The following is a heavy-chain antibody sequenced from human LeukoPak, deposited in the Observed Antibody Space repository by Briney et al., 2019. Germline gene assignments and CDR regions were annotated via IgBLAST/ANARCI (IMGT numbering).Heavy chain of an antibody. CDR2: IIPILGIA. J-gene: IGHJ4*02. D-gene: IGHD5-24*01. Sequence: SVKVSCKASGGTFSSYAISWVRQAPGQGLEWMGRIIPILGIANYAQKFQGRVTITADKSTSTAYMELSSLRSEDTAVYYCASPSSRDGYNYPAFDYWGQGTLVTVSS. CDR1: GGTFSSYA. V-gene: IGHV1-69*04. CDR3: ASPSSRDGYNYPAFDY.